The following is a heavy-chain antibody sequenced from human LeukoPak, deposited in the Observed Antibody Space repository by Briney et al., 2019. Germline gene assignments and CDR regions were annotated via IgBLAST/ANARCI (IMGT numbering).Heavy chain of an antibody. D-gene: IGHD4-17*01. CDR3: AKDSPSAPVTSV. CDR2: VSGGST. J-gene: IGHJ4*02. Sequence: GGSLRLSCAASGFTFSSYAMSWVRQVPGKGLEWVSAVSGGSTYYADSVKGRFTISRDNSKNTLYLQVNSLRAEDTAIYYCAKDSPSAPVTSVWGQGTLVTVSS. CDR1: GFTFSSYA. V-gene: IGHV3-23*01.